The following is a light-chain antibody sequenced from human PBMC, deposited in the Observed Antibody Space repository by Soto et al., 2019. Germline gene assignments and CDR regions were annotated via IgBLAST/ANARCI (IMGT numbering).Light chain of an antibody. CDR3: SSYTDRSTLGV. J-gene: IGLJ2*01. CDR1: SSDVGGYNY. Sequence: QSVLTQPASVSGSPGQSITISCTGTSSDVGGYNYVSWYQQHPGKAPKLMIYEVTNRPSGVSNRFSGTKSGNTASLTISGLQAEDEADYYCSSYTDRSTLGVCGVGTQLTVL. CDR2: EVT. V-gene: IGLV2-14*01.